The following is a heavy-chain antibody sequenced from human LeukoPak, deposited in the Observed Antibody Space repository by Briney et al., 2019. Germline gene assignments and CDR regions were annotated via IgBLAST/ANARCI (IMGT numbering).Heavy chain of an antibody. CDR3: ARGATSDDFVF. CDR2: ISAYNGNT. D-gene: IGHD1-26*01. Sequence: ASVKVSCKASGYTFTSYGISWVRQAPGQGREWMGWISAYNGNTNYAQKLQGRVTMTTNTSTSTAYMELGSLRSDDTGIYYCARGATSDDFVFWGQGTLVTVSS. CDR1: GYTFTSYG. J-gene: IGHJ4*02. V-gene: IGHV1-18*01.